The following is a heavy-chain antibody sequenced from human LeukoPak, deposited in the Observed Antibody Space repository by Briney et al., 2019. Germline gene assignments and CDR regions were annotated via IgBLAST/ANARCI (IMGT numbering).Heavy chain of an antibody. Sequence: GGSLRLSCAASGFTFSSYSMNWVRQAPGKGLEWVSYISSSGSTIYYADSVKGRFTISRDNAKNSLYLQMNSLRAEDTAVYYCARGDDVVVTAAFDYWGQGTLVTVSS. V-gene: IGHV3-48*04. D-gene: IGHD2-21*02. CDR1: GFTFSSYS. J-gene: IGHJ4*02. CDR3: ARGDDVVVTAAFDY. CDR2: ISSSGSTI.